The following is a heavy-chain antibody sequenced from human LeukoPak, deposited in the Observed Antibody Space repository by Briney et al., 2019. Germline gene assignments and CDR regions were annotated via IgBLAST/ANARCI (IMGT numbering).Heavy chain of an antibody. J-gene: IGHJ6*02. D-gene: IGHD3-3*01. CDR3: AREASSDFYDFWSGYYSSGMDV. V-gene: IGHV1-2*06. CDR2: INPNSGDT. CDR1: GYTFTGYH. Sequence: ASVKVSCKASGYTFTGYHMHWVRQATGQGLEWMGRINPNSGDTNYAQKFQGRVTMTRDTSISTAYMELSSLRSEDTAVYYCAREASSDFYDFWSGYYSSGMDVWGQGTTVTVSS.